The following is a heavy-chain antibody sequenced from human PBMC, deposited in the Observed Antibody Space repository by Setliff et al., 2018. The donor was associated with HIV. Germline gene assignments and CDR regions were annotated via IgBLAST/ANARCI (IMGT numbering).Heavy chain of an antibody. CDR3: AKPYRGSVVRDQGYMDV. V-gene: IGHV3-23*01. J-gene: IGHJ6*03. CDR1: GFIVNNFE. CDR2: ISGSAGST. Sequence: SLRLSCAASGFIVNNFEMNWVRQAPGKGLEWVSAISGSAGSTYYADSVKGRFTISGDNSKNTLYLQMNSLRAEDTAVYYCAKPYRGSVVRDQGYMDVWGKGTTVTVSS. D-gene: IGHD3-10*01.